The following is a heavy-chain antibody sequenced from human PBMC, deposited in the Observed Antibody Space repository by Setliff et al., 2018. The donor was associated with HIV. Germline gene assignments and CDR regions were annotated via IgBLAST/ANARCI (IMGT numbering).Heavy chain of an antibody. CDR3: ASRGIVEVTISMPDEYFVH. Sequence: SYTLSLTFTFSCCSIDSTSYYWGWIRQPPGKGLEWIGSIYYSGTTYYNPSLKSRVTISVDRSRNQFSLTLSYVTAADTATYYCASRGIVEVTISMPDEYFVHWGHGTLVTVSS. CDR1: CCSIDSTSYY. D-gene: IGHD2-15*01. V-gene: IGHV4-39*01. CDR2: IYYSGTT. J-gene: IGHJ1*01.